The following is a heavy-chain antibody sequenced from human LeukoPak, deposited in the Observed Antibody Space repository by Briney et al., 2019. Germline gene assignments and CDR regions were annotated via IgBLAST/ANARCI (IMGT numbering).Heavy chain of an antibody. J-gene: IGHJ4*02. V-gene: IGHV4-39*01. CDR3: ARLAPTGANVDY. Sequence: SETLSLTCTVSGGSISSSSYYWGWIRQPPGKGLEWIGSIYYSGSTYYNPSLKSRVTISVDTSKNQFSLKLSSVTAADTAEYYCARLAPTGANVDYWGQGTLVTVSS. D-gene: IGHD1-26*01. CDR1: GGSISSSSYY. CDR2: IYYSGST.